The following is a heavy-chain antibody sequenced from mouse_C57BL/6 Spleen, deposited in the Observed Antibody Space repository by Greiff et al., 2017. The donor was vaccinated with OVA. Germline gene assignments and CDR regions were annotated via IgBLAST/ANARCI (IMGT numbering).Heavy chain of an antibody. V-gene: IGHV1-42*01. CDR2: INPSTGGT. J-gene: IGHJ4*01. D-gene: IGHD2-4*01. CDR1: GYSFTGYY. Sequence: DVQLQESGPELVKPGASVKISCKASGYSFTGYYMNWVKQSPEKSLEWIGEINPSTGGTTYNQKFKAKATLTVDKSSSTAYMQLKSLTSEDSAVYYCARVDDYDYYAMDYWGQGTSVTVSS. CDR3: ARVDDYDYYAMDY.